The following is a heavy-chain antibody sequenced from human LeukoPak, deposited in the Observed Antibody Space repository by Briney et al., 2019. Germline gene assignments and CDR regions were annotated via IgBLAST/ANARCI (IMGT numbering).Heavy chain of an antibody. CDR2: IRYDGSNK. D-gene: IGHD3-9*01. V-gene: IGHV3-30*02. J-gene: IGHJ4*02. CDR1: GFTFSNYG. CDR3: LKTHRYFDEGFDY. Sequence: GGSLRLSCAASGFTFSNYGMHWVRQAPGKGLEWVAFIRYDGSNKYYGDSVKGRFTISRDNSKDTLYLQMNSLRPEDTPVYYCLKTHRYFDEGFDYWGQGTLVTVSS.